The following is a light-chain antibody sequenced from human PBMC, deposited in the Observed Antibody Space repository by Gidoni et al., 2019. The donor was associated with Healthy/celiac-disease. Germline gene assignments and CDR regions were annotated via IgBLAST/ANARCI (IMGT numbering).Light chain of an antibody. CDR1: SRDVGGYNY. J-gene: IGLJ2*01. Sequence: QSALTQPASVSGSPGQSITISCTGTSRDVGGYNYASWYQQHPGKAPKLMIYEVSNRPSGVPDRFSGSKSGNTASLTISGLQAEDEADYYCSSYTSSSTRVFGGGTKLTVL. CDR3: SSYTSSSTRV. V-gene: IGLV2-14*01. CDR2: EVS.